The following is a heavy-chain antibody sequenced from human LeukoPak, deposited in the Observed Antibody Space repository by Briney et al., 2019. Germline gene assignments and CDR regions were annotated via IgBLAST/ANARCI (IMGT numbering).Heavy chain of an antibody. CDR2: ISSSGSTI. J-gene: IGHJ6*03. CDR1: GFTFSDYY. CDR3: ARVSSTRQVGYYYMDV. D-gene: IGHD2-2*01. V-gene: IGHV3-11*01. Sequence: GGSLRLSCAASGFTFSDYYMSWIRQAPGKGLEWVSYISSSGSTIYYADSVKGRFTISRDNAKNSLYLQMNSLRAEDTAVYYCARVSSTRQVGYYYMDVWGKGTTVTVSS.